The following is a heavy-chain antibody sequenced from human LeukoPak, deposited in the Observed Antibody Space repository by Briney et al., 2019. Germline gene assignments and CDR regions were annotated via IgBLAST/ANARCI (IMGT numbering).Heavy chain of an antibody. Sequence: GGSLRLSCGVSGFTSSSSSMNWVRQAPGKGLDWVSYISSSSSTIYYADSVKGRFTISRDNAKNSLYLKMNSLRDEDTAVYYCARYFDSWGQGTLVTVSS. V-gene: IGHV3-48*02. CDR2: ISSSSSTI. CDR3: ARYFDS. J-gene: IGHJ4*02. CDR1: GFTSSSSS.